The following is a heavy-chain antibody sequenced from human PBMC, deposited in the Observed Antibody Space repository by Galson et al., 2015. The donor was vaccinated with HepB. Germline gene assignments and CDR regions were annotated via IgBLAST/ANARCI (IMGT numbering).Heavy chain of an antibody. CDR3: MTIFGVANHPY. D-gene: IGHD3-3*01. J-gene: IGHJ4*02. CDR1: GFTVSSNY. Sequence: SLRLSCAASGFTVSSNYMSWVRQAPGKGLEWVSVIYSGGSTYYADSVKGLFTISRDNSKNTLYLQMNSLRAEDTAVYYCMTIFGVANHPYWGQGTLVTVSS. CDR2: IYSGGST. V-gene: IGHV3-53*01.